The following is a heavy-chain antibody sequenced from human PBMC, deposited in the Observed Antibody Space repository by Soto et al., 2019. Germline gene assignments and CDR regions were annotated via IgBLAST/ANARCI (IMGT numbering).Heavy chain of an antibody. Sequence: PSETLSLTCTVSGGSISSYYWSWIRQPPGKGLEWIGYIYYSGSTYYNPSLKSRVTISVDTSKNQFSLKLNSVTAADTAVYYCARGYSSGWWYFFNYWGQGTLVTVSS. CDR1: GGSISSYY. CDR2: IYYSGST. V-gene: IGHV4-59*12. CDR3: ARGYSSGWWYFFNY. D-gene: IGHD6-19*01. J-gene: IGHJ4*02.